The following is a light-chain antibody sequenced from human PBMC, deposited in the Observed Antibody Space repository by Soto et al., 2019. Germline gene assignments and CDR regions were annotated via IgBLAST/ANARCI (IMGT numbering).Light chain of an antibody. CDR3: TSHSDSRTVV. J-gene: IGLJ2*01. V-gene: IGLV2-14*03. CDR1: SSDIGLNNY. CDR2: AVT. Sequence: HSAPTQPASVSGSPGQSITISCTGTSSDIGLNNYVSWYQQHPGKAPALIIYAVTYRPSGVSSRFSGSKSGDTASLTISGLRTEDEADYYCTSHSDSRTVVFGGGTKVTVL.